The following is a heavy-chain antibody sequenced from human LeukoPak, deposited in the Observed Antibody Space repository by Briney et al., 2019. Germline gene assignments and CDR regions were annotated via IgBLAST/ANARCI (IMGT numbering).Heavy chain of an antibody. CDR2: INHSGST. Sequence: SETLSLTCAVYGGSFSGYYWSWLRQPPGKGLEWIGEINHSGSTNYNPSLKSRVTISVDTSKNQFSLKLSSVTAADTAVYYCARGQWLAHYYYYYGMDVWGQGTTVTVSS. J-gene: IGHJ6*02. D-gene: IGHD6-19*01. CDR1: GGSFSGYY. CDR3: ARGQWLAHYYYYYGMDV. V-gene: IGHV4-34*01.